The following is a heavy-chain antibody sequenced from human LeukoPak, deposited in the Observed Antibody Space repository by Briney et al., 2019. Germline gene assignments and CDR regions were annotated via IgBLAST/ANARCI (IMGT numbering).Heavy chain of an antibody. J-gene: IGHJ4*02. CDR1: GFDFTAYG. CDR2: IYPGGSNG. CDR3: TRHFHSAWFGF. V-gene: IGHV5-51*01. D-gene: IGHD5-18*01. Sequence: GESLKISCKCSGFDFTAYGIAWVRQMPGKGLEWMGNIYPGGSNGRYSPSFQGQVTMSADKSITTVYLQWSSLKASDTAMYYCTRHFHSAWFGFWGQGSLVTVSS.